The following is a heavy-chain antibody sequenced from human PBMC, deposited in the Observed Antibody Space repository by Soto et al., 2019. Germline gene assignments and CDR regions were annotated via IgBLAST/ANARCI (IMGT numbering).Heavy chain of an antibody. Sequence: ASVKVSWKASGYTFTSYAMHWVRQAPGRRLEWMGWINAGNGNTKYSQKFQGRVTITRDTSASTAYMELSSLRSEDTAVYYCARAVAVPADFDYWGQGTLVTVSS. J-gene: IGHJ4*02. D-gene: IGHD6-19*01. V-gene: IGHV1-3*01. CDR2: INAGNGNT. CDR1: GYTFTSYA. CDR3: ARAVAVPADFDY.